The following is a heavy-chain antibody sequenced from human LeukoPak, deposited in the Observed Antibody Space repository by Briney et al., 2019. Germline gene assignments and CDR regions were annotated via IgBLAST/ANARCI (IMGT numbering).Heavy chain of an antibody. J-gene: IGHJ5*02. V-gene: IGHV4-34*01. D-gene: IGHD4-17*01. CDR2: INHSGST. CDR1: GGSFSGYY. CDR3: ATTVTTYGLYSWFDP. Sequence: SETLSLTCAVYGGSFSGYYWSWIRQPPGKGLEWIGEINHSGSTNYNPSLKSRVTISVDTSKNQFSLKLSSVTAADTAVYYCATTVTTYGLYSWFDPWGQGTLVTVSS.